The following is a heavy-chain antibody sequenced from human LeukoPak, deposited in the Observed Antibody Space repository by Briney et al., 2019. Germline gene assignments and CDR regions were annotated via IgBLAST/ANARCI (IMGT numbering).Heavy chain of an antibody. V-gene: IGHV3-48*02. CDR2: ISSSSSTI. CDR1: GFTFSSYS. Sequence: GGSLRPSCAASGFTFSSYSMNWVRQAPGKGLEWVSYISSSSSTIYYADSVKGRFTISRDNAKNSLYLQMHSLRDEDTAVYYCARAWYSWGYYFDYWGQGTLVTVSS. J-gene: IGHJ4*02. D-gene: IGHD1-26*01. CDR3: ARAWYSWGYYFDY.